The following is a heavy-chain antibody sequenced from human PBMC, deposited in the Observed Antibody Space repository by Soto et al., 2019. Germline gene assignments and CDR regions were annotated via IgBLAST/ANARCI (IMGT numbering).Heavy chain of an antibody. D-gene: IGHD5-12*01. CDR1: GFTFRSYG. Sequence: GGSLRLSXVASGFTFRSYGMHWVRQAPGKGLEWVAVIWYDGSNKYDGDSVKGRFTISRDNSKNTLYLQMNSLRAEDTAVYYCARSGYSGYEFYFDYWGQGTLVTVSS. J-gene: IGHJ4*02. CDR2: IWYDGSNK. CDR3: ARSGYSGYEFYFDY. V-gene: IGHV3-33*01.